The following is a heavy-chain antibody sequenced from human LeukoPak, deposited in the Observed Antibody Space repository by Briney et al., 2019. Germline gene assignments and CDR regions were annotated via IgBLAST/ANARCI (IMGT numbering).Heavy chain of an antibody. CDR1: QHTFTHHY. J-gene: IGHJ4*02. D-gene: IGHD3-10*01. Sequence: GASVKVSCKASQHTFTHHYMNWLTQAPGQGLEWMGWINPNGGDTRSAQNFQDRVTMTRDMSTRTFCMNLSNLRSDDTAVYFCARDRSLLTMVWFDFWGQGTLVTVSS. CDR2: INPNGGDT. V-gene: IGHV1-2*02. CDR3: ARDRSLLTMVWFDF.